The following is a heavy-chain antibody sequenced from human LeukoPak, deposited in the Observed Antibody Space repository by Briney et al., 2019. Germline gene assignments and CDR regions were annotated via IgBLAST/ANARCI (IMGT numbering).Heavy chain of an antibody. D-gene: IGHD3-10*01. V-gene: IGHV3-21*01. CDR2: ISSSSSYI. J-gene: IGHJ4*02. CDR1: RFTFSSYS. CDR3: AKDPLWFGDSYYFDY. Sequence: PGGSLRLSCAASRFTFSSYSMNWVRQAPGKGLEWVSSISSSSSYIYYADSVKGRFTISRDNSKNTLYLQMNSLRAEDTAVYYCAKDPLWFGDSYYFDYWGQGTLVTVSS.